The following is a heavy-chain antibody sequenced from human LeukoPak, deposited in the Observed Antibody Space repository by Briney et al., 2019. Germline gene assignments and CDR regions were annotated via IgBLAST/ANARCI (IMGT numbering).Heavy chain of an antibody. J-gene: IGHJ4*02. CDR2: ISSNGGST. CDR3: ARDHYSYGPKWATGFDY. CDR1: GFTFSSYA. V-gene: IGHV3-64*01. Sequence: PGGSLRLSCAASGFTFSSYAMHWVRQAPGKGLEYVSAISSNGGSTYYANSVKGRFTISRDNSKNTLYLQMGSLRAEDMAVYYCARDHYSYGPKWATGFDYWGQGTLVTVSS. D-gene: IGHD5-18*01.